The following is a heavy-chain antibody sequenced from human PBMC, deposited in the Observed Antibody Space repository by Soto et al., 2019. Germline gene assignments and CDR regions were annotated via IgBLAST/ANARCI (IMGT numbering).Heavy chain of an antibody. V-gene: IGHV1-69*06. D-gene: IGHD3-22*01. CDR2: IIPIFGTA. CDR1: GGTFSSYA. CDR3: ATRAPYYYDSSAPFDY. J-gene: IGHJ4*02. Sequence: ASVKVSCKASGGTFSSYAISWVRQAPGQGPEWMGGIIPIFGTANYAQKFQGRVTTTADKSTSTAYMELSSLRSEDTAVYYCATRAPYYYDSSAPFDYWGQGTLVTVSS.